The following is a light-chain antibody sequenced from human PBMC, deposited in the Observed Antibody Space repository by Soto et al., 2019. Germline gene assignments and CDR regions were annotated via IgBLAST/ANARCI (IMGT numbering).Light chain of an antibody. Sequence: QSALTQPASVSGSPGQSITISCTGTSRDIGAYNFVSWYQQYPGKAPKLMIYDVSNRPSGVSDRFSGSKSGNTASLTISGLQAEDEADYYCSSYTSSSTRVFGGGTKVTVL. CDR1: SRDIGAYNF. CDR2: DVS. CDR3: SSYTSSSTRV. V-gene: IGLV2-14*01. J-gene: IGLJ2*01.